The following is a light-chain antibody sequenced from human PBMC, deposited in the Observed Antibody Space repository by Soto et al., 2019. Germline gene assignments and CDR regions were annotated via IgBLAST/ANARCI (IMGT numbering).Light chain of an antibody. V-gene: IGKV3-15*01. CDR2: GAS. CDR3: QQYNNWPPLT. CDR1: QSVSSN. J-gene: IGKJ4*01. Sequence: EIVMTQSPATLSVSPGERATLSCRASQSVSSNLAWYQQKPGQAPRLLIYGASTRATGIPARLSGSGSGTEFTLTISSLQSEDFAVYYCQQYNNWPPLTFGGGTKVLSK.